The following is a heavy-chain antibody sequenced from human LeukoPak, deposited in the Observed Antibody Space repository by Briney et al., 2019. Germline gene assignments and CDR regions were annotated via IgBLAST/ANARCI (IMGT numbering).Heavy chain of an antibody. CDR1: GFTFSSYG. J-gene: IGHJ4*02. CDR2: ISYDGSNK. D-gene: IGHD4-17*01. CDR3: AKGGDYALH. Sequence: GGSLRLSCAASGFTFSSYGMHWVRQAPGKGLEWVAVISYDGSNKYYADSVKGRFTISRDNSKNTLYLQMNSLRAEDTAVYYCAKGGDYALHWGQGTLVTVSS. V-gene: IGHV3-30*18.